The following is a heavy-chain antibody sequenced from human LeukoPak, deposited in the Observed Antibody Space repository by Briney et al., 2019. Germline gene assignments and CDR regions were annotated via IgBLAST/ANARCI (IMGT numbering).Heavy chain of an antibody. CDR3: AGIWVGAANFDY. Sequence: PSETLSLTCTVSGGSISSYYWSWIRQPPGKGLEWIGYIYYSGSTNYNPSLKSRVTISVDTSKNQFSLKLSSVTAADTAVYYCAGIWVGAANFDYWGQGTLVTVSS. J-gene: IGHJ4*02. CDR2: IYYSGST. V-gene: IGHV4-59*01. D-gene: IGHD1-26*01. CDR1: GGSISSYY.